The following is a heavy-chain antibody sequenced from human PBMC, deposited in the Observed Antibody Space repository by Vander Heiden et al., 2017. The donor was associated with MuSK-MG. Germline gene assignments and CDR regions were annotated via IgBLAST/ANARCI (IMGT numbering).Heavy chain of an antibody. Sequence: EVQLVESGGGLVQPGGSLRLSCVTSGFTFSSHSMNWVRQAPGKGLEWIAYVKIDSIAFHYSDSVEGRFTISRDNAKNSVYLQMNNLRVEDTAVYYCARDPSEYDPLTGAFGIDHWGQGTLVTVSS. CDR3: ARDPSEYDPLTGAFGIDH. CDR1: GFTFSSHS. V-gene: IGHV3-48*04. J-gene: IGHJ4*02. CDR2: VKIDSIAF. D-gene: IGHD3-9*01.